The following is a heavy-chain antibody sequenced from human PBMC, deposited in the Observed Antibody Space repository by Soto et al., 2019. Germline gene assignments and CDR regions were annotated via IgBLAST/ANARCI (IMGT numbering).Heavy chain of an antibody. J-gene: IGHJ3*01. V-gene: IGHV1-2*02. CDR1: GYPVTAYY. D-gene: IGHD3-3*01. CDR3: ARGGGVGVAGSAAFDX. Sequence: QLHLVQSGAVVKKPGASVTVSCSASGYPVTAYYMHWVRQAPGRGLEWMGGINPATGAAMYTQTFQGRVTMTRDTSTSTVFMELSGLTSEDTAVFYCARGGGVGVAGSAAFDXWGQGTLVXV. CDR2: INPATGAA.